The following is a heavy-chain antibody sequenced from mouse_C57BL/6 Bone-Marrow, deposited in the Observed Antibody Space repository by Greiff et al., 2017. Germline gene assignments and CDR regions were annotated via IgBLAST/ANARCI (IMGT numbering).Heavy chain of an antibody. Sequence: QVQLQQSGAELMKPGASVKLSCKASGYTFTGYWIEWVKQRPGPGLEWIGEILPGNGSTNYNEKFKGKDTFTTDKSSNTAYMQLSRLTTEASAIYDCARYGNYEYYAMDYWGQGTSVTVSS. CDR1: GYTFTGYW. CDR3: ARYGNYEYYAMDY. D-gene: IGHD2-1*01. J-gene: IGHJ4*01. CDR2: ILPGNGST. V-gene: IGHV1-9*01.